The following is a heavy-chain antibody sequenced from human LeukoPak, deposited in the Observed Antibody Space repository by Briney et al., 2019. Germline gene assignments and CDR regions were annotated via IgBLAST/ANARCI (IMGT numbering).Heavy chain of an antibody. V-gene: IGHV4-31*03. J-gene: IGHJ3*02. CDR3: ASLSSSGYYYRAFDI. D-gene: IGHD3-22*01. Sequence: PSQTLSLTCTVSGGSISSGGYYWSWIRQHPGKGLEWLGYIYYSGSTYYNPSLKSRVTISVDTSKNQFSLKLSSVTAADTAVYYCASLSSSGYYYRAFDIWGQGTMVTVSS. CDR1: GGSISSGGYY. CDR2: IYYSGST.